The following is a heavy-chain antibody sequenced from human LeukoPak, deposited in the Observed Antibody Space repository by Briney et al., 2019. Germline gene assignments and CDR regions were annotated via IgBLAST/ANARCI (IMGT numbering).Heavy chain of an antibody. V-gene: IGHV4-39*07. CDR3: ARIVIAAAGHFDH. CDR1: GGSISSSIYS. CDR2: IYYSGST. D-gene: IGHD6-13*01. J-gene: IGHJ4*02. Sequence: SETLSLTCTVSGGSISSSIYSWDRIRQPPGKGLEWIGSIYYSGSTYYNPSLKSRVTISVDTSKNQFSLRLSSVTAADTAVYYCARIVIAAAGHFDHWGQGTPVTVSS.